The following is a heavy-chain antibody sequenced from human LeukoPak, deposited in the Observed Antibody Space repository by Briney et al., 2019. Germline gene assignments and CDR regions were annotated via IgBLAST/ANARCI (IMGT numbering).Heavy chain of an antibody. D-gene: IGHD3-3*01. Sequence: GASVKVSCKASGCTFTGYYMHWVRQAPGQGLEWMGWINPNSGGTNYAQKFQGRVTMTRDTSISTAYMELSRLRSDDTAVYYCARVLTIFGVEFDYWGQGTLVTVSS. J-gene: IGHJ4*02. CDR3: ARVLTIFGVEFDY. CDR1: GCTFTGYY. V-gene: IGHV1-2*02. CDR2: INPNSGGT.